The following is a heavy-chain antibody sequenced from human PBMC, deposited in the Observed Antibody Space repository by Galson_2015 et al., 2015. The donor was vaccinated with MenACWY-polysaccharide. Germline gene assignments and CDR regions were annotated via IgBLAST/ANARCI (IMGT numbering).Heavy chain of an antibody. D-gene: IGHD3-10*01. CDR3: ARCLTALPVRGAFDI. CDR1: GFSLSTPGVG. V-gene: IGHV2-5*01. J-gene: IGHJ3*02. CDR2: IFWNDDE. Sequence: PALVKPTQTLTLTCTFSGFSLSTPGVGVGWIRQPPGKALEWLALIFWNDDERYSPSLKSRLTITKDTSKNQVVLTMTNMYPVDTGTYYCARCLTALPVRGAFDIWGQGTKVTVPS.